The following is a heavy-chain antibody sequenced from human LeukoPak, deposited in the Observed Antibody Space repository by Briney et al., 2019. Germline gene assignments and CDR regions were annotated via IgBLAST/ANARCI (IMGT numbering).Heavy chain of an antibody. V-gene: IGHV3-48*02. Sequence: GGSLRLSCAASGFTFSTYTMNWVRQAPGKGLEWVSCISSTSSTIYYTDSVEGRFAISRDNAKNSLYLQMNSLRDEDTAVYYCARSLAMDVWGQGTTVTVSS. CDR3: ARSLAMDV. CDR1: GFTFSTYT. J-gene: IGHJ6*02. CDR2: ISSTSSTI.